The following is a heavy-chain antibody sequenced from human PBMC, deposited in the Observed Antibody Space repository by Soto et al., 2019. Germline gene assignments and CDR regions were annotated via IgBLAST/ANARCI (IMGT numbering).Heavy chain of an antibody. V-gene: IGHV1-69*01. CDR3: AKDGYNRCFAY. J-gene: IGHJ4*02. Sequence: QVQLVQSGAEVKKPGSSVKVSCKASGGNFSSYALSWVRQDPGQGLEWMGGIIPIFGTANYAQNFQGRVTITEDDSTSIADMELTRLRSEDTAVYCCAKDGYNRCFAYWGQGTLVTVAS. D-gene: IGHD5-12*01. CDR1: GGNFSSYA. CDR2: IIPIFGTA.